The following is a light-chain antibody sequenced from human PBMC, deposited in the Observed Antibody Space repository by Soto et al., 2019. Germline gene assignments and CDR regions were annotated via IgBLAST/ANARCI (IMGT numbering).Light chain of an antibody. CDR3: SSYGGNNNDV. J-gene: IGLJ1*01. CDR1: SSDVGGYNF. Sequence: QSALTQPRSVSGSPGQSVTISCTGTSSDVGGYNFVSWYQPHPGKAPKLMLYGVSRRPSGVPDRFSGSKSGKTASLTVSGPQAEDEADYYCSSYGGNNNDVCGTGTKVTVL. V-gene: IGLV2-11*01. CDR2: GVS.